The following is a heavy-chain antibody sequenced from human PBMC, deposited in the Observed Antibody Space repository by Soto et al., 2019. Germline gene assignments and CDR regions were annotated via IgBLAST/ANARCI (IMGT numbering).Heavy chain of an antibody. CDR1: GDSISSADYY. D-gene: IGHD6-13*01. J-gene: IGHJ2*01. V-gene: IGHV4-30-4*01. Sequence: QVQLQESGPGLVKPSQTLSLTCTVSGDSISSADYYWSWIRQPPGKGLEWIGYIYYSGSTFYNPSLKSRVTISVDTSKNQFALKLNSVTVADTAVYYCARVVVAAVVDWYFDLWGRGTLVTVSS. CDR3: ARVVVAAVVDWYFDL. CDR2: IYYSGST.